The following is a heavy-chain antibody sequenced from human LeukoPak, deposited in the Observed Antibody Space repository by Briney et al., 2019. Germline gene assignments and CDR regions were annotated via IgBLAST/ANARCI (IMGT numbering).Heavy chain of an antibody. CDR3: ARELWGFDY. J-gene: IGHJ4*02. CDR2: TYYRSKWYN. CDR1: GDSVSTNSAA. Sequence: SQTLSLTCAISGDSVSTNSAAWIWLRQSPSRGLEWLGRTYYRSKWYNEYAVSVRSRITIDADTSKNQFSVHLNSVTPEDTAVYYCARELWGFDYWGQGTLVTVSS. D-gene: IGHD7-27*01. V-gene: IGHV6-1*01.